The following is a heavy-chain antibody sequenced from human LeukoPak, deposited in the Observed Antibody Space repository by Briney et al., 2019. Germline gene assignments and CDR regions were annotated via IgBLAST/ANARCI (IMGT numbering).Heavy chain of an antibody. CDR2: IYYSGST. CDR3: ARPAYSSGWYIF. D-gene: IGHD6-19*01. J-gene: IGHJ4*02. Sequence: PSETLSLTCTVSGGSISSSSYYWGWIRQPPGKGLEWIGSIYYSGSTYYNPSLKSRVTISVDTSKNQFSLKLSSVTAADTAVYYCARPAYSSGWYIFWGQGTLVTVSS. V-gene: IGHV4-39*01. CDR1: GGSISSSSYY.